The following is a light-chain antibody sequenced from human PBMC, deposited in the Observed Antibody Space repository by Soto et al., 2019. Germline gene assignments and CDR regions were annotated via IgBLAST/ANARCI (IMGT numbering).Light chain of an antibody. J-gene: IGKJ2*01. CDR3: QQYNSYPMYT. CDR1: QSISSW. V-gene: IGKV1-5*03. CDR2: KAS. Sequence: DIPMTQSPSTLSASVGDRVTITCRASQSISSWLAWYQQKPGKAPKLLIYKASSLESGVPSRFSGSGSGTEFTLTISGLQPDDFATYYCQQYNSYPMYTFGQGTKLEIK.